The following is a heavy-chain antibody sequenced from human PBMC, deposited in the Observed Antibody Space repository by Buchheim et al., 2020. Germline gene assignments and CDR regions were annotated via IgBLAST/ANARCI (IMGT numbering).Heavy chain of an antibody. Sequence: QVQLQESGPGLVKPSQTLSLTCTVSGGSISSGDYYWSWIRQPPGKGLEWIGYIYYSGSTYYHPSLKSRVTILVNPSNNPFSLKLSSVTAADTAVYYCARVPMVYAIPDYFDYWGQGTL. J-gene: IGHJ4*02. D-gene: IGHD2-8*01. CDR3: ARVPMVYAIPDYFDY. CDR2: IYYSGST. V-gene: IGHV4-30-4*01. CDR1: GGSISSGDYY.